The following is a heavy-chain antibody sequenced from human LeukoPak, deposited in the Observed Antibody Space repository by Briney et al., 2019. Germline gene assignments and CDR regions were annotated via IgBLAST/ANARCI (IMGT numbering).Heavy chain of an antibody. CDR2: IRYDGSNK. CDR3: AKDMVYSSYYFDY. D-gene: IGHD5-12*01. CDR1: GFTFSGYG. Sequence: PGGSLRLSCAASGFTFSGYGMHWVRQAPGKGLEWVAFIRYDGSNKYYADSVKGRFTISRDNSKNTLYLQMNSLRAEGTAVYYCAKDMVYSSYYFDYWGQGTLVTVSS. J-gene: IGHJ4*02. V-gene: IGHV3-30*02.